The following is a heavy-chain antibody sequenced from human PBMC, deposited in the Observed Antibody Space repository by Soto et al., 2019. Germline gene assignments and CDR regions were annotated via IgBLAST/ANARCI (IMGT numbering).Heavy chain of an antibody. V-gene: IGHV1-69*01. D-gene: IGHD3-10*01. CDR2: IIPIFGTA. Sequence: QVQLVQSGAEVKKPGSSVKVSCKASGGTFSSYAISWVRQAPGQGLEWMGGIIPIFGTANYAQKFQGRVTITADESTSTAYMELSSLRSQDTAVYYCARDRYGSGSYSPHPRLGYYYYGMDVWGQGTTVTVSS. J-gene: IGHJ6*02. CDR3: ARDRYGSGSYSPHPRLGYYYYGMDV. CDR1: GGTFSSYA.